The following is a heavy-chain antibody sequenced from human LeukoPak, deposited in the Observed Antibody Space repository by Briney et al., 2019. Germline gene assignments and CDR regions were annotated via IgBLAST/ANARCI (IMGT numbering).Heavy chain of an antibody. J-gene: IGHJ4*02. CDR2: INHSGST. V-gene: IGHV4-34*01. CDR3: AKEGHIGSYYFDY. D-gene: IGHD1-26*01. Sequence: PSETLSLTCAVYGGSFSGYYWSWIRQPPGKGLEWIGEINHSGSTNYNPSLKSRVTISVDTSKNQFSLKLSSVTAADTAVYYCAKEGHIGSYYFDYWGQGTLVTVSS. CDR1: GGSFSGYY.